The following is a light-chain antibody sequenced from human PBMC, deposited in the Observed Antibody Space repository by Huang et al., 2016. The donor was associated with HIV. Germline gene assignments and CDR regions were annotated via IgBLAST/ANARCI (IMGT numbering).Light chain of an antibody. CDR2: DAS. Sequence: EIVLTQSPATLSLSPGARATLSCRASQSLSSSLAWYQQKPGQAPRLLSYDASYRATGIPARFSGSGSGTDFTLTISSLEPEDFAVYYCQQRSNLGTFGGGTKVEIK. V-gene: IGKV3-11*01. CDR3: QQRSNLGT. J-gene: IGKJ4*01. CDR1: QSLSSS.